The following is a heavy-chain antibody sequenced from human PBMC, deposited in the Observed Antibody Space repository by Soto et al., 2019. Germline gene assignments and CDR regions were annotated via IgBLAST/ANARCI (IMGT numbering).Heavy chain of an antibody. CDR1: GYTFTSYY. D-gene: IGHD3-10*01. J-gene: IGHJ3*02. V-gene: IGHV1-46*01. CDR2: INPSGGST. Sequence: ASVKVSCKASGYTFTSYYMHWVRQAPGQGLEWMGIINPSGGSTSYAQKFQGRVTMTRDTSTSTVYMELSSLRSEDTAVYYCASQNSGGTDAFDIWGQGTMFTVSS. CDR3: ASQNSGGTDAFDI.